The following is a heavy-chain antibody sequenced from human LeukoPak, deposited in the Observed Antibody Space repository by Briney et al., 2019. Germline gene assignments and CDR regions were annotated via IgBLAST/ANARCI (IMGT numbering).Heavy chain of an antibody. Sequence: GSSVKVSCKASGGTFSSYAINWVRQATGQGLEWMGWMNPNSGNTGYAQKFQGRVTMTRNTSISTAYMELSSLRSEDTAVYYCASRYCSGGSCYSYYYYYGMDVWGQGTTVTVSS. J-gene: IGHJ6*02. CDR3: ASRYCSGGSCYSYYYYYGMDV. V-gene: IGHV1-8*02. D-gene: IGHD2-15*01. CDR2: MNPNSGNT. CDR1: GGTFSSYA.